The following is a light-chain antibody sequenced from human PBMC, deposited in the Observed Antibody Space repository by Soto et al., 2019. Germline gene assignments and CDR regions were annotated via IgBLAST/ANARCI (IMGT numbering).Light chain of an antibody. CDR2: GAS. CDR3: QQYDNWPWT. V-gene: IGKV3-15*01. Sequence: MPHSPATLSVSPGGRATLSCRASQSISDTLAWYQQKPGQAPRLLIHGASTRAPGFPARFSGSGSGTDFTLTISSMQSEDFAVYYCQQYDNWPWTFGQGTKVDIK. CDR1: QSISDT. J-gene: IGKJ1*01.